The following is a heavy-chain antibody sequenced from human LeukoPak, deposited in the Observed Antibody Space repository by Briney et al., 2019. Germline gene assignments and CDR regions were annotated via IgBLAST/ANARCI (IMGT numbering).Heavy chain of an antibody. CDR3: ARGPLASGSYDY. Sequence: PGGSLRLSCAASGFTVNSNYMSWVRQAPGKGLEWVSLIYSGGSTYYADSVKGRFTISRDSSKNTLYLQMNSLRAEDTAAYYCARGPLASGSYDYWGQGTLVTVSS. CDR2: IYSGGST. J-gene: IGHJ4*02. CDR1: GFTVNSNY. D-gene: IGHD1-26*01. V-gene: IGHV3-66*01.